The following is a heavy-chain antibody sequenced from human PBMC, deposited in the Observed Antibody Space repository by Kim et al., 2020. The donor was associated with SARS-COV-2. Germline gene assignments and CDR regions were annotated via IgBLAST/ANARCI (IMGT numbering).Heavy chain of an antibody. J-gene: IGHJ4*02. CDR2: ITSSSRDV. Sequence: GGSLRLSCAVSGFSLSSYSMNWVRQAPGKGLEWVSAITSSSRDVYYADSVKGRFTISRDNAKNSLYLQMNSLRDEDTAVYYCATGYCGGASCRRDYWGQGILVTVSS. D-gene: IGHD2-15*01. CDR1: GFSLSSYS. CDR3: ATGYCGGASCRRDY. V-gene: IGHV3-21*01.